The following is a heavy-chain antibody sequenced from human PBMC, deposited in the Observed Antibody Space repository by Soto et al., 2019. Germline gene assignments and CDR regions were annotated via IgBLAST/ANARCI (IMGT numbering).Heavy chain of an antibody. CDR1: GTYLRSGGNY. D-gene: IGHD2-15*01. V-gene: IGHV4-31*01. CDR3: ERARDQFGGHFDY. J-gene: IGHJ4*02. Sequence: QVQLQVSGPGLVKPSQTLSLTCSVSGTYLRSGGNYCSWLRQHPVKGLEWIGQIYHSGTADYNPSRQRQVTISVDASKSQYSLMLASVTAADTAVYDCERARDQFGGHFDYLGRGILVTVSS. CDR2: IYHSGTA.